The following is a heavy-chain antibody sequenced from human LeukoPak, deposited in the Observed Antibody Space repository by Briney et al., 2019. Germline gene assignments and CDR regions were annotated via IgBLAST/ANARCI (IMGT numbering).Heavy chain of an antibody. CDR2: IYHSGST. CDR1: GYSINSGYY. Sequence: SETLSLTCTVSGYSINSGYYWGWIRQPPGKGLEWIGSIYHSGSTYYNPSLKSRVTISVDTSKNQFSLKLSSVTAADTAVYYCASGPATALRYYYYYMDVWGKGTTVTVSS. D-gene: IGHD2-15*01. CDR3: ASGPATALRYYYYYMDV. V-gene: IGHV4-38-2*02. J-gene: IGHJ6*03.